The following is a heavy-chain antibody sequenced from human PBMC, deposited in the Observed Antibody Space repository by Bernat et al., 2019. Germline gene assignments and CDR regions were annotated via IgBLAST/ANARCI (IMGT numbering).Heavy chain of an antibody. J-gene: IGHJ4*02. V-gene: IGHV4-39*01. CDR3: ASSIVATISD. CDR1: GGSISSSSYY. Sequence: QLQLQESGPGLVKPSETLSLTCAVSGGSISSSSYYWGWIRQPPGKGLEWIGSIYYSGSTYYNPSLKSRVTISVDTSKNQFSLKLSSVTAADTAVYYCASSIVATISDWGQGTLVTVSS. D-gene: IGHD5-12*01. CDR2: IYYSGST.